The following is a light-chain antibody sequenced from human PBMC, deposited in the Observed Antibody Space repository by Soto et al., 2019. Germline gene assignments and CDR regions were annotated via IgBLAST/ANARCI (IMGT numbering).Light chain of an antibody. CDR3: QHYNSYSEA. V-gene: IGKV1-5*03. CDR2: KAS. Sequence: IQMGQSPSSLSASVGDRVTITCRASQTISSWLAWYQQKPGKAPKLLIYKASTLKSGVPSRFSGSGSGTEFTLTISSLQPDDFATYYCQHYNSYSEAFGQGTKVDIK. J-gene: IGKJ1*01. CDR1: QTISSW.